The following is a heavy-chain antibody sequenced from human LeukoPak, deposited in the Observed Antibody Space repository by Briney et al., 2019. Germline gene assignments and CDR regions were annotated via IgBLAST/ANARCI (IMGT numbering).Heavy chain of an antibody. J-gene: IGHJ4*02. Sequence: GGSLRLSCAASGFTFRNYGMNWVRQAPGKGLEWLSGISPRGGGTYYADSVKGRFTISRDDSKNTLYLQMNSLRAEDTAVYYCASALYYYDSSGYYPFWGQGTLVTVSS. CDR2: ISPRGGGT. CDR3: ASALYYYDSSGYYPF. D-gene: IGHD3-22*01. CDR1: GFTFRNYG. V-gene: IGHV3-23*01.